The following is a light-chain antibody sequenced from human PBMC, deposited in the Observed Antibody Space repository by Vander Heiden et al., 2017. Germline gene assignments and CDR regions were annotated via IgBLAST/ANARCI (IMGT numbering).Light chain of an antibody. V-gene: IGLV2-8*01. J-gene: IGLJ2*01. CDR2: EVS. CDR3: SSYAGSNNVI. CDR1: SSDVGGYNY. Sequence: QSALTQPPSASGSPGQSVTISCTGTSSDVGGYNYVSWYQQHPGKAPNLMIYEVSERPSVFPDRFSGSKSGNTASLTVSGLQPEDESHYYCSSYAGSNNVIFGGGTKLTVL.